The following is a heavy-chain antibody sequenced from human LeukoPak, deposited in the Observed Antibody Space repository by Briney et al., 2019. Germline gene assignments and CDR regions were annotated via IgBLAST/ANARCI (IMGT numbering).Heavy chain of an antibody. Sequence: SETLSLTCTVSGASINSDTSYWAWIRQPPGKGLEWVRNIFYSGSTSYKPSLKSRVTISVDTSKNQFSLKLSSVTAADTAVYYCARASLEYYDILTGFHEWVQGTLVTVSS. CDR2: IFYSGST. CDR3: ARASLEYYDILTGFHE. J-gene: IGHJ1*01. V-gene: IGHV4-39*07. CDR1: GASINSDTSY. D-gene: IGHD3-9*01.